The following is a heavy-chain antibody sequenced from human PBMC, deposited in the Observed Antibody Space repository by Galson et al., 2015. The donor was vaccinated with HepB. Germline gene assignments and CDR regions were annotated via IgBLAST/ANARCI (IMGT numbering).Heavy chain of an antibody. CDR3: VKEGAWFGGDWFDP. D-gene: IGHD3-16*01. J-gene: IGHJ5*02. CDR2: INGRGSTT. Sequence: WVRQAPGKGLEWVSGINGRGSTTYYADAVKGRFSISRDNSKNTVFLQMDNLKVDDTAIYYCVKEGAWFGGDWFDPWGQGTLVTVSS. V-gene: IGHV3-23*01.